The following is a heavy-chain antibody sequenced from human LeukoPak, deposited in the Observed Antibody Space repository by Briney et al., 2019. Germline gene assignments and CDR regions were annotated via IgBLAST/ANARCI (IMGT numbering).Heavy chain of an antibody. CDR1: GFTFSSYG. CDR2: IRYDGSNK. V-gene: IGHV3-30*02. Sequence: GGSLRLSCAASGFTFSSYGMHWVRQAPGKGLEWVAFIRYDGSNKYYADSVKGRFTISRDNSKNTLYLQMNSLRAEDTAVYYCAKPSARNGYSSGWNWFDPWGQGTLVTVSS. J-gene: IGHJ5*02. D-gene: IGHD6-19*01. CDR3: AKPSARNGYSSGWNWFDP.